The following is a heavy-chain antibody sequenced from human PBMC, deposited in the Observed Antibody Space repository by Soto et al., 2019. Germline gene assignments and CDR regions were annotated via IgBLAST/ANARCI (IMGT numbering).Heavy chain of an antibody. Sequence: SQTLSLTCAFSGDSVSSNSAAWNWIRQSPSRGLEWLGRTYYRSKWYNDYAVSVKSRITINPDTSKNQFSLQLNSVTPEDTAVYYCARDRHGWANYYYYYYMDVWGKGTTVTVSS. J-gene: IGHJ6*03. CDR3: ARDRHGWANYYYYYYMDV. CDR1: GDSVSSNSAA. D-gene: IGHD6-19*01. V-gene: IGHV6-1*01. CDR2: TYYRSKWYN.